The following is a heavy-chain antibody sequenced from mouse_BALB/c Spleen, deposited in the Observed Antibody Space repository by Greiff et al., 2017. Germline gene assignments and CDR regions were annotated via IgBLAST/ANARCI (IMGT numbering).Heavy chain of an antibody. J-gene: IGHJ4*01. CDR1: GYAFSSSW. CDR2: IYPGDGDT. Sequence: QVQLQQSGPELVKPGASVKISCKASGYAFSSSWMNWVKQRPGQGLEWIGRIYPGDGDTNYNGKFKGKATLTADKSSSTAYMQLSSLTSEDSAVYFCANTVRGAMDYWGQGTSVTVSS. CDR3: ANTVRGAMDY. V-gene: IGHV1-82*01.